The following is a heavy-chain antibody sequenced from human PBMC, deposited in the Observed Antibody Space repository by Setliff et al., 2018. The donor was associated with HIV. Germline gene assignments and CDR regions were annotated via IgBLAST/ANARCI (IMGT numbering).Heavy chain of an antibody. Sequence: SETLSLTCIVSGGSMNKNYWSWIRQRPGKGLEWIGYIYNSDTTNYNPSLKSRVTMSIDMSKNQFSLNLTSVTAADTAVYYCGRQVPVPGVAVTPIDYMDVWGKGTTVTVSS. CDR3: GRQVPVPGVAVTPIDYMDV. J-gene: IGHJ6*03. D-gene: IGHD3-3*01. CDR1: GGSMNKNY. V-gene: IGHV4-59*08. CDR2: IYNSDTT.